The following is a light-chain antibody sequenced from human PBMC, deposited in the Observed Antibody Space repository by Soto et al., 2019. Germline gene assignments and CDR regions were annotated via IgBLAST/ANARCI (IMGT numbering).Light chain of an antibody. CDR3: QQYKDWPTT. J-gene: IGKJ1*01. V-gene: IGKV3-15*01. CDR2: SAS. Sequence: IVLTHSPSTVSLSAVESATLSCWASQTLDSMVAWYQQKSGQAPRLLIYSASARATGVPARFSGYGSGTDFTLTISSLQSEDLGVYYCQQYKDWPTTFGQGTKVDIK. CDR1: QTLDSM.